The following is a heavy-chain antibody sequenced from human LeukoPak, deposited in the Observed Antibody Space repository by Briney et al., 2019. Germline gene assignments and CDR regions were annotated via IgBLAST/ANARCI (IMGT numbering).Heavy chain of an antibody. V-gene: IGHV3-7*01. J-gene: IGHJ6*03. Sequence: PGGSLRLSCAASGFTFSSYWMSWVRQAPGKGLEWVANIKQDGSEKYYVDSVKGRFTISRDNAKNSLYLQMNSLRAEDTAVYYCAREQEEFYYYYMDVWGKGTTVTVSS. D-gene: IGHD3-10*01. CDR3: AREQEEFYYYYMDV. CDR2: IKQDGSEK. CDR1: GFTFSSYW.